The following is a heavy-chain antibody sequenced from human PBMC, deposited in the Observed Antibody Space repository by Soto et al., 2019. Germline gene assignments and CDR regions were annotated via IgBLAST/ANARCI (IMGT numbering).Heavy chain of an antibody. Sequence: ASVKGSCKSSGYTVTGYYMHWVRQAPGQGLEWMGWINPNSGGTNYAQKFQGWVTMTRDTSISTAYMELSRLRSDDTAVYYCARERRADYGMDVWGQGTTVTVSS. V-gene: IGHV1-2*04. CDR2: INPNSGGT. CDR3: ARERRADYGMDV. J-gene: IGHJ6*02. CDR1: GYTVTGYY.